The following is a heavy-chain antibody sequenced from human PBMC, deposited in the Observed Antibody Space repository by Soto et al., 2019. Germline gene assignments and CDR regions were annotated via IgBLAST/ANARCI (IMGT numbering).Heavy chain of an antibody. CDR2: IYYSGST. Sequence: SETLSLTCTVSGGSISSYYWSWIRQPPGKGLEWIGYIYYSGSTNYNPSLKSRVTISVDTSKNQFSLKLSSVTAADTAVYYCARVTIYCSGGSCYSGHYYYGMDVWGQGTTVT. J-gene: IGHJ6*02. D-gene: IGHD2-15*01. CDR1: GGSISSYY. V-gene: IGHV4-59*01. CDR3: ARVTIYCSGGSCYSGHYYYGMDV.